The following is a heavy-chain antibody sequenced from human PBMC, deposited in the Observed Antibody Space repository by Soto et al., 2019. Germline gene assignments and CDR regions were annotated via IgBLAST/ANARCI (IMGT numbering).Heavy chain of an antibody. V-gene: IGHV4-31*03. CDR2: IYYSGST. CDR1: GGSISSGGYY. J-gene: IGHJ6*03. Sequence: PSETLSLTCTVSGGSISSGGYYWSWIRQHPGKGLEWIGYIYYSGSTYYNPSLKSRVTISVDTSKNQFSLKLSSVTAADTAVYSGARGVPLAPYMEVGGKGTTVTVSS. D-gene: IGHD2-21*01. CDR3: ARGVPLAPYMEV.